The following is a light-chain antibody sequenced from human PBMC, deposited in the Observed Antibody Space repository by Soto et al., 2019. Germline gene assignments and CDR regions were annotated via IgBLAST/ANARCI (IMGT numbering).Light chain of an antibody. CDR1: QSIGSR. J-gene: IGKJ1*01. Sequence: DIQMTQSPSSLSPSVGDRVTITCRASQSIGSRLNWYQQKPGSAPKLLIFGASTLESGVPSRFSGSGSGTDFTLTVSSLQVEDFATYYSQQTDTTPRTLGQGTKVDVK. V-gene: IGKV1-39*01. CDR2: GAS. CDR3: QQTDTTPRT.